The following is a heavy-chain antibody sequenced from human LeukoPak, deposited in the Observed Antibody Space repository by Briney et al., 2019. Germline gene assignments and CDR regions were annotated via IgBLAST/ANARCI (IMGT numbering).Heavy chain of an antibody. D-gene: IGHD2-21*01. V-gene: IGHV3-23*01. CDR3: AKHLGSHSFLFYYMDV. Sequence: GGSLRLSCEASEFTFSRFAMSWIRQPPGTGLEWVSTLSGSGGATYYADSVKGRFTTSRDNSKDTLYLQMDKLRADDTAVYYCAKHLGSHSFLFYYMDVWSKGTSVIVSS. CDR1: EFTFSRFA. J-gene: IGHJ6*03. CDR2: LSGSGGAT.